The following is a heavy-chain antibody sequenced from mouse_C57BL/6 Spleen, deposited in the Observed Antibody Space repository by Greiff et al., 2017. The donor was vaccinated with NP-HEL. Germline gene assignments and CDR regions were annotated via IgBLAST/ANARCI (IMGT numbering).Heavy chain of an antibody. CDR3: ARRGGSDWYFDV. CDR2: IYPGDGDT. J-gene: IGHJ1*03. D-gene: IGHD1-1*01. V-gene: IGHV1-80*01. Sequence: VKLMESGAELVKPGASVKISCKASGYAFSSYWMNWVKQRPGKGLEWIGQIYPGDGDTNYNGKFKGKATLTADKSSSTAYMQLSSLTSEDSAVYFCARRGGSDWYFDVWGTGTTVTVSS. CDR1: GYAFSSYW.